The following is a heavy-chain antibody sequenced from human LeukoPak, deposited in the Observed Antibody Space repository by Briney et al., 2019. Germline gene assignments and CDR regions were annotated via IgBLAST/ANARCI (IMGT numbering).Heavy chain of an antibody. V-gene: IGHV3-15*01. CDR2: VKRKIDGETT. CDR3: TTDFLGSGYYPHFDY. D-gene: IGHD3-22*01. Sequence: PGGSLRLSCAASGFTISSYSMNWVRQAPGKGLKWVGRVKRKIDGETTDHIAPVKGRFTISRDDSRNTLYLQMNSLKTEDTAVYYCTTDFLGSGYYPHFDYWGQGTLVTVSS. CDR1: GFTISSYS. J-gene: IGHJ4*02.